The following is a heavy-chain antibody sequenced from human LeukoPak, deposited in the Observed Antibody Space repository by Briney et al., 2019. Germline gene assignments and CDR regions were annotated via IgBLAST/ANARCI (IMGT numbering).Heavy chain of an antibody. Sequence: GGSLRLSCAASGFIFSSYGMHWVRQAPGKGLEWVAVIWYDGSNKNYADSIKGRFTISRDNSKNTLYLQMNSLRAEDTAVYYCASSYYDILTGYQELDHWGQGALVTVSS. D-gene: IGHD3-9*01. CDR1: GFIFSSYG. CDR3: ASSYYDILTGYQELDH. CDR2: IWYDGSNK. V-gene: IGHV3-33*01. J-gene: IGHJ4*02.